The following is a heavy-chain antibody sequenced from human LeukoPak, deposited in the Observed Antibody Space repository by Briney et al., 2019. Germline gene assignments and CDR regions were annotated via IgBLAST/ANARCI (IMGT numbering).Heavy chain of an antibody. D-gene: IGHD3-22*01. Sequence: SETLSLTCTVSGGSISSSSYYWGWIRQPPGKGLEWIGSIYYSGSTYYNPSLKSRVTISVDTSKNQFSLKLSSVTAADTAVYYCARGHYYDSSGYYWYYYYGMDVWGQGTTVTVSS. J-gene: IGHJ6*02. CDR3: ARGHYYDSSGYYWYYYYGMDV. CDR2: IYYSGST. V-gene: IGHV4-39*07. CDR1: GGSISSSSYY.